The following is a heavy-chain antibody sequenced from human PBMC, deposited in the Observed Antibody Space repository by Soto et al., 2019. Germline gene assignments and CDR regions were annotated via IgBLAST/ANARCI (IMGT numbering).Heavy chain of an antibody. Sequence: EALKISGKGAGYRFTDLWVGWVSKMPGKGLEWMGIIYPGDSDTRYSPSFQGQVTISADKSISTAYLQWSSLKASDTAMYYCARRGSGSYYMGPYFDYWGQGTLVTVSS. CDR2: IYPGDSDT. V-gene: IGHV5-51*01. J-gene: IGHJ4*02. CDR3: ARRGSGSYYMGPYFDY. D-gene: IGHD3-10*01. CDR1: GYRFTDLW.